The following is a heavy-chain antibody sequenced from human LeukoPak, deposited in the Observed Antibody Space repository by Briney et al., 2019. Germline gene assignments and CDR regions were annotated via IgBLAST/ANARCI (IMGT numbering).Heavy chain of an antibody. J-gene: IGHJ4*02. CDR2: IIPIFGTA. Sequence: SVKVSCKASGGTFSSYAISWVRQAPGQGLEWMGGIIPIFGTANYAQKFQGRVTITTDESTSTAYMELSSLRSEGTAVYYCARAVPAAGTSYYFDYWGQGTLVTVSS. CDR1: GGTFSSYA. D-gene: IGHD2-2*01. V-gene: IGHV1-69*05. CDR3: ARAVPAAGTSYYFDY.